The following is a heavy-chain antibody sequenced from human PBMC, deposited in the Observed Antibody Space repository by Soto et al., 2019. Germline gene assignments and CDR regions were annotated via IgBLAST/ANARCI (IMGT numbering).Heavy chain of an antibody. CDR1: GYSFTTYG. J-gene: IGHJ3*01. CDR3: ARAAYDILTGYYNGGAFDV. V-gene: IGHV1-18*01. Sequence: QVQLVQSGGEVKKPGASVKVSCKASGYSFTTYGISWVRQAPGQGLEWMGWISAYNGNTNFAQNLQDRVIMNTDTSTSTAYMELRSLRSDDTAVYYCARAAYDILTGYYNGGAFDVWGQGTMVTVSS. CDR2: ISAYNGNT. D-gene: IGHD3-9*01.